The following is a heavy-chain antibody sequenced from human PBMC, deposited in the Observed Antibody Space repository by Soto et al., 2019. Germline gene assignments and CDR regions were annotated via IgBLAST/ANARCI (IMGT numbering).Heavy chain of an antibody. CDR1: GYTFTSYG. J-gene: IGHJ3*02. V-gene: IGHV1-18*01. Sequence: QVQLVQSGAEVKKPGASVKVSCKASGYTFTSYGISWVRQAPGQGREWMGWISAYNGNTNYAQKLQGRVTMTTDTSTSTAYMELRSLRSDDTAVYYCARDLDYCSGGSCYTMGLYAFDIWGQGTMVTVSS. CDR2: ISAYNGNT. D-gene: IGHD2-15*01. CDR3: ARDLDYCSGGSCYTMGLYAFDI.